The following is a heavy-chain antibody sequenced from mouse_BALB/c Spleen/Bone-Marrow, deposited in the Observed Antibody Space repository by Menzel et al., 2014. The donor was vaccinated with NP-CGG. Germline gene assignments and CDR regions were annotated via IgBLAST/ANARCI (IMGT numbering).Heavy chain of an antibody. J-gene: IGHJ1*01. CDR1: GYSITSDYA. V-gene: IGHV3-2*02. CDR2: ISYSGST. CDR3: ARSYWCFDV. Sequence: EVKLVESGPGLVKPSQSLSLPCTVTGYSITSDYAWNWIRQFPGNKLEWMGYISYSGSTSYNPSLKSRISITRDTSKNQFFLQLNSVTTEDTATYYCARSYWCFDVWGAGTTVTVSS.